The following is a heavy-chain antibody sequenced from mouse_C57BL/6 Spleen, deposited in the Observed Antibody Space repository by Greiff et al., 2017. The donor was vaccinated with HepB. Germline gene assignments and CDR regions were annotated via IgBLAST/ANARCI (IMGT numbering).Heavy chain of an antibody. J-gene: IGHJ2*01. CDR2: ISSGSSTI. CDR3: ARGGLLPYFDY. V-gene: IGHV5-17*01. Sequence: DVHLVESGGGLVKPGGSLKLSCAASGFTFSDYGMHWVRQAPEKGLEWVAYISSGSSTIYYADAVKGRFTISRDNAKNTLFLQMTSLRSEDTAMYYCARGGLLPYFDYWGQGTTLTVSS. CDR1: GFTFSDYG. D-gene: IGHD1-1*01.